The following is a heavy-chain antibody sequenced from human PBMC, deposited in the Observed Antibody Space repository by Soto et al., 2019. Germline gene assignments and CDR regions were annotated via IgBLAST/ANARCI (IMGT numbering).Heavy chain of an antibody. Sequence: QVQLQESGPGLVKPSGTLSLTCAVSGGSIGSSKWWTWVRQPPGKGLEWIGEIYHSGSTNYNPSLKXRFTXSXHKSKNQFSLNLTSVTAADTAVYYCARDEYGDYDVLHYGLDVWGQGTTVTVSS. CDR3: ARDEYGDYDVLHYGLDV. D-gene: IGHD4-17*01. J-gene: IGHJ6*02. CDR2: IYHSGST. CDR1: GGSIGSSKW. V-gene: IGHV4-4*02.